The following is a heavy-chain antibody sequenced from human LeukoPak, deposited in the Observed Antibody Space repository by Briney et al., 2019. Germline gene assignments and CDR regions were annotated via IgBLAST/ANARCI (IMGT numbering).Heavy chain of an antibody. CDR1: GFTVSSNY. J-gene: IGHJ3*02. CDR2: ISGSGGST. Sequence: PGGSLRLSCAASGFTVSSNYMSWVRQAPGEGLEWVSAISGSGGSTYYADSVKGRFTISRDNSKNTLYLQMNSLRAEDTAVYYCAKDQRITMIVVVIIDAFDIWGQGTMVTVSS. CDR3: AKDQRITMIVVVIIDAFDI. V-gene: IGHV3-23*01. D-gene: IGHD3-22*01.